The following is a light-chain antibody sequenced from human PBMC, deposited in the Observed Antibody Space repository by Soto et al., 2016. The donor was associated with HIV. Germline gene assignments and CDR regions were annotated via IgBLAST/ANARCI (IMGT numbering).Light chain of an antibody. CDR3: QVWDSSSDHVV. CDR1: NIGSKS. J-gene: IGLJ2*01. Sequence: SYELTQPPSVSVAPGKTARITCGGNNIGSKSVHWYQQKPGQALVVVVYDNTDRPSGIPERFSGSNSGNTATLTISRVEAGDEADYYCQVWDSSSDHVVFGGGTKLTVL. V-gene: IGLV3-21*03. CDR2: DNT.